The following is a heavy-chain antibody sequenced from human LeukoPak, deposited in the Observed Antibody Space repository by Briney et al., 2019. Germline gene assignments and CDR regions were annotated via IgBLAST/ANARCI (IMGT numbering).Heavy chain of an antibody. D-gene: IGHD3-9*01. J-gene: IGHJ4*02. V-gene: IGHV3-23*01. Sequence: PGGSLRLSCAASGFTFSSYAMSWVRQAPGKGLEWVSAISGSGGSTYYADSVKGRFTISRDNSKNTLYLQMNSLRDDDTALYYCVRDNDWAFHYWGQGTLVTVSS. CDR2: ISGSGGST. CDR3: VRDNDWAFHY. CDR1: GFTFSSYA.